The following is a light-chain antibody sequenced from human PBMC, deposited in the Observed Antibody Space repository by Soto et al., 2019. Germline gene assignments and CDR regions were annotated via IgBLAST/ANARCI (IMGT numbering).Light chain of an antibody. CDR2: GAS. CDR3: HQYGRSPIT. Sequence: EIVLTQSPGTLSLYLGERATLSCRASQSVSSSYLAWYQQKPGQAPRLLIYGASSRATGIPDRFSGSGSGTDFTLTISRLGPEDFAVYYCHQYGRSPITFGQGTRLEIK. V-gene: IGKV3-20*01. J-gene: IGKJ5*01. CDR1: QSVSSSY.